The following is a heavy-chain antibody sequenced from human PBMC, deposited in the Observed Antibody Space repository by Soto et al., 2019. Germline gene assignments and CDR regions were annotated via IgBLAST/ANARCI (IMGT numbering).Heavy chain of an antibody. V-gene: IGHV3-48*03. D-gene: IGHD1-26*01. Sequence: SGGSLRLSCAASGFTFSSYEMNWVRQAPGKGLEWVSYISSSGSTIYYADSVKGRFTISRDNAKNSLYLQMNSLRAEDTAVYYCESGSSTQFDYWGQGTLVTVSS. J-gene: IGHJ4*02. CDR3: ESGSSTQFDY. CDR2: ISSSGSTI. CDR1: GFTFSSYE.